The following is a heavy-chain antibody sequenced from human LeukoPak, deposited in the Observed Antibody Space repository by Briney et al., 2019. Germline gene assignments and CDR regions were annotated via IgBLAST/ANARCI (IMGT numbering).Heavy chain of an antibody. CDR2: TRNEANIYTT. CDR3: ASPVGATTVRAFDI. V-gene: IGHV3-72*01. CDR1: GFIFSDHY. Sequence: GGSLRLSCAASGFIFSDHYMAWVRQAPGKGLEWVGRTRNEANIYTTKYAASVKGRFTISRDDSKNSLYLQMNSLKTEDTAVYYCASPVGATTVRAFDIWGQGTMVTVSS. D-gene: IGHD1-26*01. J-gene: IGHJ3*02.